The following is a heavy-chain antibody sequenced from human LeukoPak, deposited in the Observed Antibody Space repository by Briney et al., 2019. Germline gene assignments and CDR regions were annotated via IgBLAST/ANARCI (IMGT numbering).Heavy chain of an antibody. Sequence: GRSLRLSCAASGFTFSSYGMHWVRQAPGKGLEWVAVISYDGSNKYYADSVKGRFTISRDNSKNTLYLQMNSLRAEDTAVYYCARGPPYSNYVSWFDPWGQGTLVTVSS. J-gene: IGHJ5*02. CDR1: GFTFSSYG. CDR3: ARGPPYSNYVSWFDP. D-gene: IGHD4-11*01. V-gene: IGHV3-30*03. CDR2: ISYDGSNK.